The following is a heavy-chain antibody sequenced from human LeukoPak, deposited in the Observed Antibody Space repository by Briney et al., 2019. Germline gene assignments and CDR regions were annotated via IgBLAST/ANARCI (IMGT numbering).Heavy chain of an antibody. J-gene: IGHJ4*02. CDR2: ISWDGGST. CDR3: AKDSIAAAGTRGFDY. D-gene: IGHD6-13*01. CDR1: GFTFDDYT. Sequence: PGGSLRLSCAASGFTFDDYTMHWVRQAPGKGLERVSLISWDGGSTYYADSVKGRFTISRDNSKNSLYLQMNSLRTEDTALYYCAKDSIAAAGTRGFDYWGQGTLVTVSS. V-gene: IGHV3-43*01.